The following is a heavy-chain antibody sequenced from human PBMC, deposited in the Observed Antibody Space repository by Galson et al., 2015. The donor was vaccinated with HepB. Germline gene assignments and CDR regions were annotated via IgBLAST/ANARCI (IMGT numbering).Heavy chain of an antibody. CDR1: GFRFSDYN. Sequence: SLGPSCAAYGFRFSDYNMNWNRQALGKRLEWVSYIRSSDSTRYYSDSVKGRFTISRDNAKNSLYLQMNSLRAEDTAVYYCARERVVIPPTGMDVWGQGTTVTVS. D-gene: IGHD3-3*01. CDR2: IRSSDSTR. J-gene: IGHJ6*02. V-gene: IGHV3-11*01. CDR3: ARERVVIPPTGMDV.